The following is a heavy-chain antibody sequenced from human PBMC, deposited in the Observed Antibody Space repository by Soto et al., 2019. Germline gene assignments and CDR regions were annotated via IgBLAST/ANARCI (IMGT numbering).Heavy chain of an antibody. CDR2: ITSSSSNM. D-gene: IGHD5-12*01. V-gene: IGHV3-21*06. J-gene: IGHJ4*02. CDR3: TTALGRVPTIT. Sequence: EEQLVESGGGLVKPGWSLRLSCAASGFTFSTSIMNWVRQAPGTGLEWVSSITSSSSNMFYADSVKGRFTISRDNARNSLYLQMNSLRAEDTAIYYCTTALGRVPTITWGQGTLVTVSS. CDR1: GFTFSTSI.